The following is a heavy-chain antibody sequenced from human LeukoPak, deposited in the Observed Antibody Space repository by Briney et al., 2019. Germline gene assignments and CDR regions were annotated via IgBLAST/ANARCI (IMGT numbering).Heavy chain of an antibody. CDR2: IYFSGST. CDR3: TRAETY. V-gene: IGHV4-31*03. CDR1: GGSISSGDYS. J-gene: IGHJ4*02. Sequence: TLSLTCTVSGGSISSGDYSWNWVRQHPGKGLEWIGHIYFSGSTSYNPSLKSRVTISQDTSKNQFSLKLRSVTAADTAVYYCTRAETYWGQGTLVTVSA.